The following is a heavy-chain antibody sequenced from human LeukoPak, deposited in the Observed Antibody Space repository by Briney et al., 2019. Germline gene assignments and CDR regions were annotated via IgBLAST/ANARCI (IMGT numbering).Heavy chain of an antibody. CDR1: GYTFTGYY. Sequence: ASVKVSCKASGYTFTGYYMHWVRQAPGQGLEWMGIINPSGGSTSYAQKFQGRVTMTRDTSTSTVYMELSSLRSEDTAVYYCAIAGVTDLNWFDPWGQGTLVTVSS. CDR2: INPSGGST. V-gene: IGHV1-46*03. CDR3: AIAGVTDLNWFDP. J-gene: IGHJ5*02. D-gene: IGHD5-18*01.